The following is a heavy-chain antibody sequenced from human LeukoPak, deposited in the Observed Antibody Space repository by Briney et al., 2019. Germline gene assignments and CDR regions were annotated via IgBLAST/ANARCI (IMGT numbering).Heavy chain of an antibody. J-gene: IGHJ4*02. CDR2: ISSSGSTI. V-gene: IGHV3-11*04. CDR3: ARDWNTLADY. D-gene: IGHD1-1*01. Sequence: GGSLRLSCAASGFTFSDYYMSWSRQAPGKGLEWVSYISSSGSTIYYAASVKGRFTISRDNAKKSLYLQMNSLRAEDTAVYYCARDWNTLADYWGQGTLVTVSS. CDR1: GFTFSDYY.